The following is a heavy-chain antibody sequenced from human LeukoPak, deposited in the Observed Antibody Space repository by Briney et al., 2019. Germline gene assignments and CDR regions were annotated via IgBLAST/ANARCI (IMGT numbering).Heavy chain of an antibody. Sequence: GGSLRLSCAASGFTFSSYSMNWVRQAPGKGLEWVSCISSSSSYIYYADSVKGRFTISKDNAKNSLYLQMNSLRAEDTAVYYCASYGSGSYPQFDPWGQGTLVSVSS. J-gene: IGHJ5*02. CDR1: GFTFSSYS. V-gene: IGHV3-21*01. D-gene: IGHD3-10*01. CDR2: ISSSSSYI. CDR3: ASYGSGSYPQFDP.